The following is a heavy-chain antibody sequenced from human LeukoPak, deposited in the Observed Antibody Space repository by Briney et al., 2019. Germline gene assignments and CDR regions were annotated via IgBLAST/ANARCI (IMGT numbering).Heavy chain of an antibody. CDR3: AKDRGYYYGSGSYSDY. D-gene: IGHD3-10*01. V-gene: IGHV3-30*02. CDR1: GFTFSSYG. CDR2: IRYDRSNK. J-gene: IGHJ4*02. Sequence: GGSLRLSCAASGFTFSSYGMHWVRQAPGKGLEWVAFIRYDRSNKYYADSVKGRFTISRDNSKNTLYLQMNSLRAEDTAVYYCAKDRGYYYGSGSYSDYWGQGTLVTVSS.